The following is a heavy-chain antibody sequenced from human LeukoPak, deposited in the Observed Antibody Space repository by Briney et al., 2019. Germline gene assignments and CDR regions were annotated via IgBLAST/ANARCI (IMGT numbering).Heavy chain of an antibody. CDR3: ASTGVSNYYDSSGYLN. V-gene: IGHV3-21*01. CDR1: GFTFSTYG. J-gene: IGHJ4*02. CDR2: ISDTSSYI. Sequence: GGSLRLSCAASGFTFSTYGMNWVRQPPGKGLEWVSSISDTSSYIYYADSVKGRVTISRDNAKNSLHLQMNSLRAEDTAVYYCASTGVSNYYDSSGYLNWGQGTLVTVSS. D-gene: IGHD3-22*01.